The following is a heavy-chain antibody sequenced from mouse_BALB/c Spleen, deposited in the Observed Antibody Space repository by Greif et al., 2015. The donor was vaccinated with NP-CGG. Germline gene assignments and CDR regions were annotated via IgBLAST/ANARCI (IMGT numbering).Heavy chain of an antibody. CDR2: IDPENGDT. Sequence: VQLKQSGAELVRSGASVKLSCTASGFNIKDYYMHWVKQRPEQGLEWIGWIDPENGDTEYAPKFQGKATMTADTSSNTAYLQLSSLTSEDTAVYYCNAFYGNHGAMDYWGQGTSVTVSS. CDR3: NAFYGNHGAMDY. V-gene: IGHV14-4*02. D-gene: IGHD2-1*01. CDR1: GFNIKDYY. J-gene: IGHJ4*01.